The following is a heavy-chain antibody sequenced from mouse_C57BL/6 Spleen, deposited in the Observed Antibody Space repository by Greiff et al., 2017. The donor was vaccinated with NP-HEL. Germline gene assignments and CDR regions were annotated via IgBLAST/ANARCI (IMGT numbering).Heavy chain of an antibody. J-gene: IGHJ2*01. Sequence: DVQLQESGGGLVKPGGSLKLSCAASGFPFSSYAMSWVRQTPEKRLEWVATISDGGSYTYYPDNVKGRFTISRDNAKNNLYLQMSHLKSEDTAMYYCAREDGYQYYFDYWGQGTTLTVSS. D-gene: IGHD2-3*01. CDR1: GFPFSSYA. CDR3: AREDGYQYYFDY. V-gene: IGHV5-4*01. CDR2: ISDGGSYT.